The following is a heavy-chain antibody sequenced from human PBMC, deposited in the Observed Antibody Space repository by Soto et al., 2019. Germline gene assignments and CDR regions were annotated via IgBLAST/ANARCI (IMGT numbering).Heavy chain of an antibody. V-gene: IGHV5-51*01. J-gene: IGHJ4*01. CDR2: IYPGDSDT. D-gene: IGHD3-3*01. CDR1: GYSFTSNW. Sequence: GESLKISCKGYGYSFTSNWIGWVRQMPGKGLEWMGAIYPGDSDTRYSPYFQGQVTISADTSINTAYLQWSSLKASDTAIYYCAKLARTIRGSPTICTRDYFHRCGQQTLVSVAS. CDR3: AKLARTIRGSPTICTRDYFHR.